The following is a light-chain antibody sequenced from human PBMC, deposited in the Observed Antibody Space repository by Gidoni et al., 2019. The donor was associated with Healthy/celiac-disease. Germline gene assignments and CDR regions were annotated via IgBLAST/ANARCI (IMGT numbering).Light chain of an antibody. Sequence: EIVMTSSPAPLSVSPGERATLACRASQSYSSNLAWYQQKPGQAPRLLIYGASTRATGIPATFSGSGSGTEFTLTISSLQSEDFAVYYCQQYNNWPPLYTFGQGTKLEIK. CDR1: QSYSSN. CDR3: QQYNNWPPLYT. V-gene: IGKV3-15*01. J-gene: IGKJ2*01. CDR2: GAS.